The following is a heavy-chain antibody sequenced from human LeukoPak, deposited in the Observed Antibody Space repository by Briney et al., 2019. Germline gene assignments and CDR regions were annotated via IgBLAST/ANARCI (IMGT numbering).Heavy chain of an antibody. J-gene: IGHJ4*02. V-gene: IGHV4-38-2*02. Sequence: PSETLSLTCTVSGGSISSGYYWGWIRQPPGKGLEWIGSIYHSGSTYYNPSLKSRVTISVDTSKNQFSLKLGSVTAADTAVYYCARVRIYYDSSGLGYYFDYWGQGTLVTVSS. CDR2: IYHSGST. CDR3: ARVRIYYDSSGLGYYFDY. CDR1: GGSISSGYY. D-gene: IGHD3-22*01.